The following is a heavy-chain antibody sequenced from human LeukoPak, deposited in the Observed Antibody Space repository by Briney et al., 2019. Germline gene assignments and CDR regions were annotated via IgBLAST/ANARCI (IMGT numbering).Heavy chain of an antibody. CDR3: ATSAVATRITMIGVAFDY. Sequence: ASVKVPCMASGGTFSDYTISWVRQAPAQGLEWMGGIIPIFGTAHYAQMLQGRVTITADESTSTAYMELSSLRSEDTAVYYCATSAVATRITMIGVAFDYWGQGTLVTVSS. V-gene: IGHV1-69*01. J-gene: IGHJ4*02. CDR2: IIPIFGTA. CDR1: GGTFSDYT. D-gene: IGHD3-22*01.